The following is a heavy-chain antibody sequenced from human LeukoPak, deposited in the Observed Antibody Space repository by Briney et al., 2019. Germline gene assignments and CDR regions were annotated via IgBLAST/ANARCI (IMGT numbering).Heavy chain of an antibody. CDR1: GYTLTGYY. CDR2: INPNSGGT. CDR3: TTSPVDTAMRDFDY. Sequence: GASVKVSCKASGYTLTGYYMHWVRQAPGQGLEWMGRINPNSGGTNYAQKFQGRVTMTRDTSISTAYMELSRLRSDDTAVFYCTTSPVDTAMRDFDYWGQGTLVTVSS. V-gene: IGHV1-2*06. D-gene: IGHD5-18*01. J-gene: IGHJ4*02.